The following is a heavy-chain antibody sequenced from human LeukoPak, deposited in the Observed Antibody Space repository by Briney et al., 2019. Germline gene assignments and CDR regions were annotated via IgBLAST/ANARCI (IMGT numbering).Heavy chain of an antibody. CDR2: IYYSGST. V-gene: IGHV4-59*08. J-gene: IGHJ4*02. D-gene: IGHD2-15*01. Sequence: SETLSLTCIVSGGSISPYYWSWIRQPPGSGLEWTAYIYYSGSTSYNPSLKSRVAISVDTSNNEVSLKLSSVTAADTAVYYCARHGYCSGGSCYWDYWGQGTLVTVSS. CDR1: GGSISPYY. CDR3: ARHGYCSGGSCYWDY.